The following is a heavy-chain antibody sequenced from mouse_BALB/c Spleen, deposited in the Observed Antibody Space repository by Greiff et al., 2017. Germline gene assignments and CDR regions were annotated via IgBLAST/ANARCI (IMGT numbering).Heavy chain of an antibody. CDR2: ISSGGGST. Sequence: EVMLVESGGGLVKPGGSLKLSCAASGFAFSSYDMSWVRQTPEKRLEWVAYISSGGGSTYYPDTVKGRFTISRDNAKNTLYLQMSSLKSEDTAMYYCARRAHYYGPFAYWGQGTLVTVSA. D-gene: IGHD1-2*01. CDR1: GFAFSSYD. J-gene: IGHJ3*01. V-gene: IGHV5-12-1*01. CDR3: ARRAHYYGPFAY.